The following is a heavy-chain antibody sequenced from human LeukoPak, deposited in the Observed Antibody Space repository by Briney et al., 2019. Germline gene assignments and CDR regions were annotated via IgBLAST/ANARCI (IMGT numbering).Heavy chain of an antibody. CDR3: ARHQYYDYVWGSYRDAFDI. D-gene: IGHD3-16*01. Sequence: SETLSLTCTASGGSISSYYWSWIRQPPGKGLEWIGYIYYSGSTNYNPSLKSRVTISVDTSKNQFSLKLSSVTAADTAVYYCARHQYYDYVWGSYRDAFDIWGQGTMVTVSS. CDR1: GGSISSYY. CDR2: IYYSGST. V-gene: IGHV4-59*08. J-gene: IGHJ3*02.